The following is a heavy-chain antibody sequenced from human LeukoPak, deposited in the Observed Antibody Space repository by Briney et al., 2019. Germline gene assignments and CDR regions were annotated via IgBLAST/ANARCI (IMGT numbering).Heavy chain of an antibody. CDR1: GGSISSGSYY. CDR2: IYTSGST. J-gene: IGHJ4*02. V-gene: IGHV4-61*02. Sequence: SETLSLTCTVSGGSISSGSYYWSWIRQPAGKGLEWIGRIYTSGSTNYNPSLKCRVTISVDTSKNQFSLKLSSVTAADTAVYYCARDRGGYDPQGFDYWGQGTLVTVSS. CDR3: ARDRGGYDPQGFDY. D-gene: IGHD5-24*01.